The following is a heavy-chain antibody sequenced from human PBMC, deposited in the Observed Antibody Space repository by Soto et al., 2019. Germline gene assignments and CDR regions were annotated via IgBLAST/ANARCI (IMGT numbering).Heavy chain of an antibody. CDR1: GYTFTSYG. CDR3: ARDQVGAYYYGSGPSDY. V-gene: IGHV1-18*01. J-gene: IGHJ4*02. Sequence: ASVKVSCKASGYTFTSYGISWVRQAPGQGLEWMGWISAYNGNTNYAQKLQGRVTMTTDTSTSTAYMELRSLRSDDTAVYYCARDQVGAYYYGSGPSDYWGQGTLVTVSS. CDR2: ISAYNGNT. D-gene: IGHD3-10*01.